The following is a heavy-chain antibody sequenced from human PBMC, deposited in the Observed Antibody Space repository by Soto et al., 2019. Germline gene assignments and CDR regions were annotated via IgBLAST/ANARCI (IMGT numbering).Heavy chain of an antibody. J-gene: IGHJ6*02. V-gene: IGHV5-10-1*01. D-gene: IGHD2-15*01. CDR2: IEPSDSYT. Sequence: GESLKISCQGSGYSFTSYWISWVRQMPGKGLEWMGRIEPSDSYTNYSPSFQGHVNICADKFTSTAYPQWSSLKASDTAMYYCARHPIGYCSGGSCPGVNYYYYYGMDVWGQGTTVTVSS. CDR1: GYSFTSYW. CDR3: ARHPIGYCSGGSCPGVNYYYYYGMDV.